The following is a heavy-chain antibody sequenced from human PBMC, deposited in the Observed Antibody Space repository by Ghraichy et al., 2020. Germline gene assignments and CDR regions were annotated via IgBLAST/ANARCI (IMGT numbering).Heavy chain of an antibody. Sequence: SQTLSLTCTVSGGSISSSSYYWGWIRQPPGKGLEWIGSIYYSGSTYYNPSLKSRVTISVDTSKNQFSLKLSSVTAADTAVYYCARFGEYVLRFLEWSPDDDAFDIWGQGTMVTVSS. D-gene: IGHD3-3*01. CDR3: ARFGEYVLRFLEWSPDDDAFDI. CDR1: GGSISSSSYY. V-gene: IGHV4-39*01. J-gene: IGHJ3*02. CDR2: IYYSGST.